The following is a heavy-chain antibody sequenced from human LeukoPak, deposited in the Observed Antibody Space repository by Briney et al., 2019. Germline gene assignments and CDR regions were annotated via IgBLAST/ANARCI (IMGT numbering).Heavy chain of an antibody. D-gene: IGHD6-13*01. CDR3: ARTGAAGTLRYYFDY. CDR2: IIPILGTA. V-gene: IGHV1-69*13. J-gene: IGHJ4*02. CDR1: GGTFSSYA. Sequence: SVKVSCKASGGTFSSYAISWVRQAPGQGLEWMGGIIPILGTANYAQKFQGRVTITADESTSTAYMELSSLRSEDTAVYYCARTGAAGTLRYYFDYWGQGTLVTVSS.